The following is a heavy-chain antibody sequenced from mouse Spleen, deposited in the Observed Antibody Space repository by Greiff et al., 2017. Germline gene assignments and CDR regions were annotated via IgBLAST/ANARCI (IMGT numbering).Heavy chain of an antibody. D-gene: IGHD2-14*01. CDR1: GYTFTSYW. V-gene: IGHV1-74*01. J-gene: IGHJ4*01. CDR2: IHPSDSDT. Sequence: QVQLQQPGAELVKPGASVKASCKASGYTFTSYWMHWVKQRPGQGLEWIGRIHPSDSDTNYNQKFKGKATLTVDKSSSTAYMQLSSLTSEDSAVYYCAIHNPFRYDVGAMDYWGQGTSVTVSS. CDR3: AIHNPFRYDVGAMDY.